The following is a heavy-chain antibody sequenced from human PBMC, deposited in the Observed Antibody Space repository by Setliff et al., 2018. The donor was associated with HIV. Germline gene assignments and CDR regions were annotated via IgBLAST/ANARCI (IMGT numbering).Heavy chain of an antibody. V-gene: IGHV4-34*01. J-gene: IGHJ4*02. CDR3: ARRQSYYYDSSGYYRGGDFDN. D-gene: IGHD3-22*01. CDR2: INHSGST. Sequence: SETLSLTCAVYGGSFSGYYWGWIRQPPGKGLEWIGEINHSGSTNYNPSLKSRVTISVDTSKNQFSLKLSSGTAADTAVYYCARRQSYYYDSSGYYRGGDFDNWGQGTLVTVSS. CDR1: GGSFSGYY.